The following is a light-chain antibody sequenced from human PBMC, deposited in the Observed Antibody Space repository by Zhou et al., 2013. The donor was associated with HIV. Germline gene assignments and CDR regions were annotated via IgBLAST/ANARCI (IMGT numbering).Light chain of an antibody. V-gene: IGKV1-12*01. Sequence: DIQMTQSPSSVSASIGDRVTISCRASRGITTSLAWFQLKPGKSPSLLIYGATNLQRGVPSRFSGSGSGTEFTLTISGLQPDDFATYYCQQYYRYSTFGQGTRVEIK. CDR2: GAT. J-gene: IGKJ1*01. CDR1: RGITTS. CDR3: QQYYRYST.